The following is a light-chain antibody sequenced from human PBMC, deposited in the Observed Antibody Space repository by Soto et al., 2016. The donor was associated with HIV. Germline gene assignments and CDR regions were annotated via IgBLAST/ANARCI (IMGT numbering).Light chain of an antibody. J-gene: IGKJ1*01. CDR1: QSVNDW. CDR2: KVS. Sequence: DIQLTQSPSTLSAAVGDRVTITCRASQSVNDWLAWYQQKPGTPPSLLIYKVSTLESGVPSRFSGVGFGTDFTLTISTLQPEDSAIYYCQQHNTPPWTFGQGTKVEI. CDR3: QQHNTPPWT. V-gene: IGKV1-5*03.